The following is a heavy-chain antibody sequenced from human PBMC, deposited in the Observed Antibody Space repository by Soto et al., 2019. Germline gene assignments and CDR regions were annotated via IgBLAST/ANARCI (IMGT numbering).Heavy chain of an antibody. CDR3: AKVTVLLWFGELFTPEYFQH. CDR1: GFTFSSYA. D-gene: IGHD3-10*01. CDR2: ISGSGGST. Sequence: GGSLRLSCAASGFTFSSYAMSWVRQAPGKGLEWVSAISGSGGSTYYADSVKGRFTISRDNSKNTLYLQMNSLRAEDTAVYYCAKVTVLLWFGELFTPEYFQHWGQGTLVTVSS. J-gene: IGHJ1*01. V-gene: IGHV3-23*01.